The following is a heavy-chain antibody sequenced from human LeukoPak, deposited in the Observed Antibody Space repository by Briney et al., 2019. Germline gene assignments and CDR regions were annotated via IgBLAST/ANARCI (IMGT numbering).Heavy chain of an antibody. CDR1: GFTFSSYS. J-gene: IGHJ3*02. D-gene: IGHD6-19*01. V-gene: IGHV3-21*01. CDR2: ISSSSSYI. Sequence: GGSLRLSCAASGFTFSSYSMNWVRQAPGEGLEWVSSISSSSSYIYYADSVKGRFTISRDNAENSLYLQMNSLRAEDQAVYYCARGPLAVGGVFDIWGQGTMVTVSS. CDR3: ARGPLAVGGVFDI.